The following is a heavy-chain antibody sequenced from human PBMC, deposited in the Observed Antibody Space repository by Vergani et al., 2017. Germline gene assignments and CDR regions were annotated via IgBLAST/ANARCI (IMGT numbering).Heavy chain of an antibody. D-gene: IGHD4-17*01. J-gene: IGHJ6*02. CDR2: VDPEDGET. Sequence: VQLVQSGAEVKKPGATMKISCKVSGYTFTDHYMHWVKQAPGKGLEWMGLVDPEDGETIYAEKFKGRVTIAADTSTDTDHLELSSLRSEDTAGYYCATPQTVTTGGMEVWGQGTTVIVSS. V-gene: IGHV1-69-2*01. CDR3: ATPQTVTTGGMEV. CDR1: GYTFTDHY.